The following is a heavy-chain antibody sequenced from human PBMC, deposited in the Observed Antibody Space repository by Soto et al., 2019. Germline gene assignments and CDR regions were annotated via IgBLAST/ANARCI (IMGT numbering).Heavy chain of an antibody. D-gene: IGHD3-10*01. V-gene: IGHV1-69*13. CDR2: IIPIFGTA. Sequence: GASVKVSCKASGCTFSSYAISCVRQAPGQGLEWMGGIIPIFGTANYAQKFQGRVTITADESTSTAYMELSSLRSEDTAVYYCARAGPPYGSGSYDYRGQGTLVTVSS. CDR3: ARAGPPYGSGSYDY. J-gene: IGHJ4*02. CDR1: GCTFSSYA.